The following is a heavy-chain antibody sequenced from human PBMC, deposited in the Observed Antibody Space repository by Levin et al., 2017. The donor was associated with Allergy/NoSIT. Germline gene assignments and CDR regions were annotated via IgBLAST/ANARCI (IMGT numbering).Heavy chain of an antibody. V-gene: IGHV1-69*13. Sequence: SVKVSCKASGDTFNRYAFSWVRQAPGQGPEWMGGTIPIFETANYAQKFQGRVTITADESTSTAYMELSSLRSEDPAVYYCARSPYYYDSSGLNWFDPWGQGTLVTVSS. CDR3: ARSPYYYDSSGLNWFDP. D-gene: IGHD3-22*01. CDR1: GDTFNRYA. CDR2: TIPIFETA. J-gene: IGHJ5*02.